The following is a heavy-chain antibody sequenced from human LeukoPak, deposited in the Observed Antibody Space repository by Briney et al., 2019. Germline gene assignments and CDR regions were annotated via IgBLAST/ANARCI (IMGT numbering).Heavy chain of an antibody. J-gene: IGHJ5*02. CDR1: GFSFDDYA. V-gene: IGHV3-9*03. CDR3: AKGGQQLLNDWFDP. D-gene: IGHD6-13*01. Sequence: GRSLRLSCAASGFSFDDYAMHWVRQAPGKGLEWVSGISWNSDNVDYADSVKGRFTISRDNAKNSLYLQVNSLRTEDMALYYCAKGGQQLLNDWFDPWGQGTLVTVSS. CDR2: ISWNSDNV.